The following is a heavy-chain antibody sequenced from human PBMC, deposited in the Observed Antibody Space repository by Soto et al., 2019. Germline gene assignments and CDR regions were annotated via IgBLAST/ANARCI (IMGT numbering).Heavy chain of an antibody. Sequence: PGGSLRLSCMASGFTFNTYGMFWVRQAPGTGLEWVAGIWYDGSYRYYVDSVKGRFTVSRDNSKNTVDLEMNNLRGEDTAVYYCARICGSGHLGGFDTWGQGRLVTVSS. J-gene: IGHJ5*02. CDR1: GFTFNTYG. CDR2: IWYDGSYR. D-gene: IGHD3-10*01. V-gene: IGHV3-33*01. CDR3: ARICGSGHLGGFDT.